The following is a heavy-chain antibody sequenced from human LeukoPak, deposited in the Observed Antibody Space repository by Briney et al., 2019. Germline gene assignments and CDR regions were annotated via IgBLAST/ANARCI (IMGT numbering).Heavy chain of an antibody. Sequence: ASVKVSCKTSGYTFTGYYLHWVRQAPGQGLEWMGWINPNNEGTNSAQKFQGRVTMTRDTSISTAYMELSSLRSDDTAAYYCARDFFGTGSYLGYWGQGTLVTVSS. J-gene: IGHJ4*02. D-gene: IGHD3-10*01. CDR2: INPNNEGT. V-gene: IGHV1-2*02. CDR1: GYTFTGYY. CDR3: ARDFFGTGSYLGY.